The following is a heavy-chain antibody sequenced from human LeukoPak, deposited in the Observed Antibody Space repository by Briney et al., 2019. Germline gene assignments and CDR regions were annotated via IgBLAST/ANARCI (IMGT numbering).Heavy chain of an antibody. J-gene: IGHJ6*03. CDR3: ASVRVEMAISYYYYYCMDV. V-gene: IGHV4-61*02. CDR2: IYTSGST. Sequence: PSETLSLTCTVSGGSISSGSYYWSWIRQPAGKGLEWIGRIYTSGSTNYNPSLKSRVTISVDTSKNQFSLKLSSVTAADTAVYYCASVRVEMAISYYYYYCMDVWGKGTTVTVSS. CDR1: GGSISSGSYY. D-gene: IGHD5-24*01.